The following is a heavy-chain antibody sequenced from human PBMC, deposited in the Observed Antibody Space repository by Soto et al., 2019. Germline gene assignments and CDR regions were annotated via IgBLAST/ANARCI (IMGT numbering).Heavy chain of an antibody. J-gene: IGHJ6*02. CDR1: GFTFSSYA. D-gene: IGHD5-18*01. Sequence: PGGSLRLSCAASGFTFSSYAMSWVRQAPGKGLEWVPAVSGSGGSTYYADSVKGRFTISRDNSKNTLYLQMNSLRAEDTAVYYCAKEMGYSYGYYYYYGMDVWGQGTTVTVSS. CDR2: VSGSGGST. V-gene: IGHV3-23*01. CDR3: AKEMGYSYGYYYYYGMDV.